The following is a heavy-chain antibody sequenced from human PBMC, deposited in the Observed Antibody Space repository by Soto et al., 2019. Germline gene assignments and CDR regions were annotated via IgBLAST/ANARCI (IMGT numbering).Heavy chain of an antibody. J-gene: IGHJ3*02. CDR2: ITPFNGNT. V-gene: IGHV1-45*02. CDR3: ARSDYDILTGYPPGGAFDI. Sequence: QMQLVQSGAEVKKTGSSVKVSCKASGYTFTYRYLHWVRQAPGQALEWLGWITPFNGNTNYAQKFQDRVTITRDRSMSTAYMELSSLRSEDTAMYYCARSDYDILTGYPPGGAFDIWGQGTMVTVSS. D-gene: IGHD3-9*01. CDR1: GYTFTYRY.